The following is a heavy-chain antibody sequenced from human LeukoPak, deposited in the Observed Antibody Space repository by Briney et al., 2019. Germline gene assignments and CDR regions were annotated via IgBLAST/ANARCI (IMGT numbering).Heavy chain of an antibody. CDR3: ARVFLPQDYDFWSGYLYYFDY. CDR2: INPNSGGT. D-gene: IGHD3-3*01. V-gene: IGHV1-2*02. Sequence: GASVKVSCKASGYTFTCYYMHWVRQAPGQGLEWMGWINPNSGGTNYAQKFQGRVTMTRDTSISTAYMELSRLRSDDTAVYYCARVFLPQDYDFWSGYLYYFDYWGQGTLVTVSS. CDR1: GYTFTCYY. J-gene: IGHJ4*02.